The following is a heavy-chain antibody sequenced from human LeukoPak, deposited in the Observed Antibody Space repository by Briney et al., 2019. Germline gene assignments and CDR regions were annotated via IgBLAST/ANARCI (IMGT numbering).Heavy chain of an antibody. CDR2: IWYDGSNK. CDR1: ALTFSSYG. J-gene: IGHJ4*02. V-gene: IGHV3-33*06. D-gene: IGHD6-19*01. CDR3: AKGPYSSGWYDY. Sequence: GRSLRLSCAPSALTFSSYGMHWVRQAPGKGLEWVAVIWYDGSNKYYADSVKGRFTISRDNSKNTLYLQMNSLRAEDTAVYYCAKGPYSSGWYDYWGQGTLVTVSS.